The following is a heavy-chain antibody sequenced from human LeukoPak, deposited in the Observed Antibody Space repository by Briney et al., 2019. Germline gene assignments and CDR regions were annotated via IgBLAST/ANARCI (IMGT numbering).Heavy chain of an antibody. D-gene: IGHD3-9*01. CDR2: IKQDGSEK. Sequence: GGSPRLSCAASGFTFSSYWMSWVRQAPGKGLEWVANIKQDGSEKYYVDSVKGRFTISRDNAKNSLYLQMNSLRAEDTAVYYCARDIGSVGLGDWLGIDYWGQGTLVTVSS. V-gene: IGHV3-7*03. CDR3: ARDIGSVGLGDWLGIDY. CDR1: GFTFSSYW. J-gene: IGHJ4*02.